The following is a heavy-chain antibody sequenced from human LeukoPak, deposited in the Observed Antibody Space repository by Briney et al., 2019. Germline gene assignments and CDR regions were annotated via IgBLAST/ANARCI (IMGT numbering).Heavy chain of an antibody. V-gene: IGHV4-34*01. Sequence: PSETLSLTCAVYGGSFSGYYWSWIRQPPGKGLEWIGEINHSGSTNYNPSLKSRVTISVDTSKNQFSLKLSSVTAADTAVYYCVRAPYLGGVGTSGRPYYFDYWGQGTLVTVSS. J-gene: IGHJ4*02. D-gene: IGHD2-15*01. CDR3: VRAPYLGGVGTSGRPYYFDY. CDR1: GGSFSGYY. CDR2: INHSGST.